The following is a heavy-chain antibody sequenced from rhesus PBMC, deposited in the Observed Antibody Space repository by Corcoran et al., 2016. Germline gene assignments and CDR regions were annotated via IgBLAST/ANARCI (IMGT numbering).Heavy chain of an antibody. J-gene: IGHJ4*01. CDR1: GGSISSSHW. Sequence: QVQLQESGPGLVKPSETLSLTCAVSGGSISSSHWWSWIRQPPGKGLEWIGYISGSSGNTYYNPSLKSRVTISTDTSKNQFSLKLSSVTAADTAVYYCARASLSWFPYDYWGQGVLVTVSS. D-gene: IGHD6-13*01. V-gene: IGHV4-65*01. CDR2: ISGSSGNT. CDR3: ARASLSWFPYDY.